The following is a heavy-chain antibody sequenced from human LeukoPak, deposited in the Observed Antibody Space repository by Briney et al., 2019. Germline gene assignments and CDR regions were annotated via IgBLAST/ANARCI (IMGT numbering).Heavy chain of an antibody. CDR2: IYHSGST. CDR1: GGSISSSNW. D-gene: IGHD3-10*01. Sequence: PSGTLSLTCAVSGGSISSSNWWSWVRQPPGKGLEWIGEIYHSGSTNYNPSLKSRVTISLDTSKNQFSLKLSSVTAADTAVYYCARSYYYGSGKMDVWGKGTTVTISS. V-gene: IGHV4-4*02. J-gene: IGHJ6*04. CDR3: ARSYYYGSGKMDV.